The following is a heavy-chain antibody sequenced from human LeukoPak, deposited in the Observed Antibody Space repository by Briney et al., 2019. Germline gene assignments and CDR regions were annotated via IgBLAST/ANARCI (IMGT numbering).Heavy chain of an antibody. Sequence: ASVKVSCKASGYTFTSYAMHWVRQAPGQRLEWMGWSNAGNGNTKYSQEFQGRVTITRDTSASTAYMELSSLRSEDTAVYYCARGILYYDFWSGLDYWGQGTLVTVSS. V-gene: IGHV1-3*02. D-gene: IGHD3-3*01. J-gene: IGHJ4*02. CDR2: SNAGNGNT. CDR3: ARGILYYDFWSGLDY. CDR1: GYTFTSYA.